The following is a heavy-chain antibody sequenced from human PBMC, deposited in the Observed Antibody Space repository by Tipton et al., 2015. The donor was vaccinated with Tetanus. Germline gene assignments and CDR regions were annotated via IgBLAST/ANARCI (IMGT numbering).Heavy chain of an antibody. V-gene: IGHV3-21*04. CDR2: ISSSSSYI. CDR3: ASIPSGYYYGMDV. J-gene: IGHJ6*02. CDR1: GFTFSSYS. Sequence: SLRLSCAASGFTFSSYSMNWVRQAPGKGLEWVSSISSSSSYIYYADSVKGRFTISRDNSKNTLYLQMNSLRAEDTAVYYCASIPSGYYYGMDVWGQGTTVTVSS. D-gene: IGHD6-25*01.